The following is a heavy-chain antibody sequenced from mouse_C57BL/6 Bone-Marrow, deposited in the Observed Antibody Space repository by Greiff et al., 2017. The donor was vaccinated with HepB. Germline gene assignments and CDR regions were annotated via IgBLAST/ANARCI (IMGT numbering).Heavy chain of an antibody. Sequence: EVKLMESGGGLVQPGGSLKLSCAASGFTFSDYYMYWVRQTPEKRLEWVAYISNGGGSTYYPDTVKGRFTISRDNAKNTLYLQMSRLKSEDTAMYYCARLGWGNWYFDVWGTGTTVTVSS. J-gene: IGHJ1*03. CDR2: ISNGGGST. D-gene: IGHD1-2*01. CDR1: GFTFSDYY. V-gene: IGHV5-12*01. CDR3: ARLGWGNWYFDV.